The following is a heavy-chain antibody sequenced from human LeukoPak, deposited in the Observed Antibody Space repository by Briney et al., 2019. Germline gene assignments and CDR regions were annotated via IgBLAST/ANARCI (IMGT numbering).Heavy chain of an antibody. Sequence: SVKVSCKASRGTFSSYAISWVRQAPGQGLEWMGRIIPILGIANYAQKFQGRVTITADKSTSTAYMELSSLRSEDTAVYYCARDRGLRDDSSGYYALKGYYFDYWGQGTLVTVSS. D-gene: IGHD3-22*01. CDR3: ARDRGLRDDSSGYYALKGYYFDY. CDR1: RGTFSSYA. CDR2: IIPILGIA. V-gene: IGHV1-69*04. J-gene: IGHJ4*02.